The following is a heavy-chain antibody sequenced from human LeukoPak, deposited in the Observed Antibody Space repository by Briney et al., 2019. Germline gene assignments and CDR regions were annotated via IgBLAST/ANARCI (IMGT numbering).Heavy chain of an antibody. D-gene: IGHD2/OR15-2a*01. Sequence: ASVKVSCKASGGTFSSYAISWVRQAPGQGLEWMGGIIPIFGTANYAQKFQGRVTITADESTSTAYMELSSLRSEDTAVYYCARDKWAYYAAEDLPAFDIWGQGTMVTVSS. CDR3: ARDKWAYYAAEDLPAFDI. CDR2: IIPIFGTA. CDR1: GGTFSSYA. V-gene: IGHV1-69*13. J-gene: IGHJ3*02.